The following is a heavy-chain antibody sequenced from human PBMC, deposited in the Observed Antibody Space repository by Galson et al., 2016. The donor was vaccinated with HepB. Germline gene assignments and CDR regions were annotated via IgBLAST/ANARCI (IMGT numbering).Heavy chain of an antibody. CDR2: MNPNSGRT. CDR3: ARAIRDQLLCDH. D-gene: IGHD2-2*01. V-gene: IGHV1-8*01. Sequence: SVKVSCTASGYGFSDYDFAWVRAAGQGREWMGWMNPNSGRTGYSRRLRDRVRMTSDASINTEYMELNNLTSADTAVYYCARAIRDQLLCDHWGQGTLVTVSS. CDR1: GYGFSDYD. J-gene: IGHJ4*02.